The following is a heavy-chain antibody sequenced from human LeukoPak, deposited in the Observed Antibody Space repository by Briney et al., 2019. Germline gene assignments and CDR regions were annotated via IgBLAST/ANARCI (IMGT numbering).Heavy chain of an antibody. J-gene: IGHJ4*02. CDR3: AAVDFDY. D-gene: IGHD4-23*01. CDR2: IKSKTDGGTT. V-gene: IGHV3-15*01. Sequence: GGSLRLSCSCAASVFSFSNAWVTWVRQVPGKGLEWVGRIKSKTDGGTTDYAAPVKGRFTISRDNSEGTLYLQMNSLKTEDTAVYYCAAVDFDYWGQGTLVTVSS. CDR1: VFSFSNAW.